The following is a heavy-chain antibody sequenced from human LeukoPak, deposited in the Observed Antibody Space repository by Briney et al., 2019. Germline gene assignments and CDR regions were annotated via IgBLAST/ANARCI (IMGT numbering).Heavy chain of an antibody. J-gene: IGHJ4*02. CDR3: AKDRSFDY. V-gene: IGHV3-30-3*01. CDR2: ISYDGSNK. CDR1: GFTFSTYT. Sequence: PGKSLRLSCAASGFTFSTYTMHWVRQAPGKGLEWVAVISYDGSNKYYADSVKGRFTISRDNSKNTVYLQMDSLRAEDTAVYYCAKDRSFDYWGQGTLVTVSS.